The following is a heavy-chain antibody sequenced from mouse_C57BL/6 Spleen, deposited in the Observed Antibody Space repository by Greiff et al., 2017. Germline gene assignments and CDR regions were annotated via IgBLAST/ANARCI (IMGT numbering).Heavy chain of an antibody. V-gene: IGHV4-1*01. CDR3: ASNYYGNAMDY. CDR1: GIDFSRYW. J-gene: IGHJ4*01. Sequence: EVKLQESGGGLVQPGGSLKLSCAASGIDFSRYWMSWVRRAPGKGLEWIGEINPDSSTINYAPSLKDKFIISRDNAKNTLYLQMSKVRSEDTALYYCASNYYGNAMDYWGQGTSVTVSS. D-gene: IGHD1-1*01. CDR2: INPDSSTI.